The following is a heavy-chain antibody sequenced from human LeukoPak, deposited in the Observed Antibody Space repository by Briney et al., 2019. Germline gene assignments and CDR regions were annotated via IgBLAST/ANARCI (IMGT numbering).Heavy chain of an antibody. V-gene: IGHV1-18*01. D-gene: IGHD2-15*01. CDR1: GYTFTIYG. CDR3: ARGIIGYYFGY. CDR2: ISAYGNT. J-gene: IGHJ4*02. Sequence: GASVKVSCKTSGYTFTIYGISWVRQAPGQGLEWMGLISAYGNTNYAQNLQGRVTMTTDTSTSTAYMELRSLRSDDTAVYYCARGIIGYYFGYWGQGTLVTVSS.